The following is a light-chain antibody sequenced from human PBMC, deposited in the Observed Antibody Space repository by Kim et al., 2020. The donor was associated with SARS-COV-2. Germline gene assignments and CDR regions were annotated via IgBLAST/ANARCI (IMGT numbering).Light chain of an antibody. Sequence: EIVLTQSPDTLSVSPGETATLSCRASQSVSDNLAWYQQRPGQPPRLLIYTASTRATGVPARFSGSGSGTEFTLTISSLQSEDFAVYICQQYSDWPPGYTFGQGTKLEI. V-gene: IGKV3-15*01. CDR3: QQYSDWPPGYT. CDR2: TAS. J-gene: IGKJ2*01. CDR1: QSVSDN.